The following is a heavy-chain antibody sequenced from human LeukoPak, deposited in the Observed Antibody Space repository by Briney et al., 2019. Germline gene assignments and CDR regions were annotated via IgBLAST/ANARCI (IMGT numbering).Heavy chain of an antibody. Sequence: SETLSLTCTVSGGSISSSSYYWGWIRQPPGKGLEWIGSIYYSGSTYYNPSLQSRVTISVDTSKNQFSLKLSSVTAADTAVYYCARHREGHFDLWGRGTLVTVSS. CDR3: ARHREGHFDL. CDR2: IYYSGST. D-gene: IGHD5-24*01. CDR1: GGSISSSSYY. J-gene: IGHJ2*01. V-gene: IGHV4-39*01.